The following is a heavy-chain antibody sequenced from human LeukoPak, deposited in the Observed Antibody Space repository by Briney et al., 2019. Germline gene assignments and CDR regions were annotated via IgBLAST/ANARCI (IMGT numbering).Heavy chain of an antibody. CDR3: ARGFLRYSSSWYRGWFDP. D-gene: IGHD6-13*01. CDR2: INLSRNT. V-gene: IGHV4-34*01. CDR1: GGSFSGYY. J-gene: IGHJ5*02. Sequence: KPSESPSLTCAVVGGSFSGYYWNGIRQPPGKGPGWIGEINLSRNTNYNPSLKSRVTISVDTSKNQFSLKLSSVTAADTAVYYCARGFLRYSSSWYRGWFDPWGQGTLVTVSS.